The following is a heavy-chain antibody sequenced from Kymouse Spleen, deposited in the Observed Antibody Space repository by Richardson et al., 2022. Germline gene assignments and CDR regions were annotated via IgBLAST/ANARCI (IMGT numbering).Heavy chain of an antibody. V-gene: IGHV4-34*01. CDR2: INHSGST. CDR3: ARDNNSPNHSSYYYYYGMDV. Sequence: QVQLQQWGAGLLKPSETLSLTCAVYGGSFSGYYWSWIRQPPGKGLEWIGEINHSGSTNYNPSLKSRVTISVDTSKNQFSLKLSSVTAADTAVYYCARDNNSPNHSSYYYYYGMDVWGQGTTVTVSS. D-gene: IGHD3-22*01,IGHD4-23*01. J-gene: IGHJ6*02. CDR1: GGSFSGYY.